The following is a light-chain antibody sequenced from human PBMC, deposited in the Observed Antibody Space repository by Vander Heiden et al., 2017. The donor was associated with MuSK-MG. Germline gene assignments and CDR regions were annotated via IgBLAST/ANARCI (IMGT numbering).Light chain of an antibody. V-gene: IGLV1-44*01. CDR1: SSNIGSNT. CDR2: SNN. CDR3: AAWEDSMNGLV. Sequence: QSVLTQPPSASGTPGQRVPLPCSGSSSNIGSNTGTLSQQLPGTAPNLLIYSNNRRRSGVPDRFSGSKSATSAAVATSGLQAEEEADYYCAAWEDSMNGLVFGGGTKLTVL. J-gene: IGLJ2*01.